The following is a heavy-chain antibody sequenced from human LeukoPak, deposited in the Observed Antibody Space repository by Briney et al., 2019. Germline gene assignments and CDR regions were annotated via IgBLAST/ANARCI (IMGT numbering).Heavy chain of an antibody. Sequence: KPSETLSLTCAVYGGSLSGYYWSWIRQPPGKGLEWIGEINHSGSTNYNPSLKSRVTISVDTSKNQFSLKLSSVTAADTAVYYCARGRNGYYYGSGSYYPWGQGTLVTVSS. V-gene: IGHV4-34*01. J-gene: IGHJ5*02. CDR2: INHSGST. CDR3: ARGRNGYYYGSGSYYP. CDR1: GGSLSGYY. D-gene: IGHD3-10*01.